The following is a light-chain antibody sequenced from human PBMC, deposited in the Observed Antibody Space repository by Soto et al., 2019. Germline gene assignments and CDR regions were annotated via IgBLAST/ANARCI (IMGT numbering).Light chain of an antibody. CDR1: QSISSW. CDR2: KAS. J-gene: IGKJ2*01. Sequence: DIPMTQSPSTLSASVGDRVTITYRASQSISSWLAWYQQKPGKAPKLLIYKASSLESGVPSRFSGSGSGIEFTLTISSLQPDDFATYYCQQFNSYPYTFGQGTKLEIK. V-gene: IGKV1-5*03. CDR3: QQFNSYPYT.